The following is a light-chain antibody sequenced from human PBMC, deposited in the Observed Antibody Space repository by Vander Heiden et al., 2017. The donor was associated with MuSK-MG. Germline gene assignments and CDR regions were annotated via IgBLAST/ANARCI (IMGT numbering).Light chain of an antibody. V-gene: IGLV2-14*03. Sequence: QSALTQPASVSGSPGPSITISCTGTTSDVGASYNYVSWYQQYPGKAPNLMIYDVSNRPSGVSSRFSGSKSGNAASLTISGLQAEDEADYYCCSYTTSDTYVFGTGTKVTVL. J-gene: IGLJ1*01. CDR1: TSDVGASYNY. CDR2: DVS. CDR3: CSYTTSDTYV.